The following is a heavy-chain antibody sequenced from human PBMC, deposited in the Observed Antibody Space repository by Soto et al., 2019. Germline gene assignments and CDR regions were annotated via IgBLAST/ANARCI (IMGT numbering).Heavy chain of an antibody. J-gene: IGHJ6*04. CDR1: GFTFSDHY. Sequence: GGSLRLSCAASGFTFSDHYMDWVRQAPGKGLEWVGRTRNKANSYTTEYAASVKGRFTISRDDSKNSLYLQMNSLKTEDTAVYYCARDFDYGDYTPDVWGKGTTVTVSS. CDR3: ARDFDYGDYTPDV. CDR2: TRNKANSYTT. V-gene: IGHV3-72*01. D-gene: IGHD4-17*01.